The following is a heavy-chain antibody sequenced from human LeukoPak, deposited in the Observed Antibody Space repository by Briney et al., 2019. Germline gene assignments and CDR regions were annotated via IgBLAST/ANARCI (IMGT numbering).Heavy chain of an antibody. CDR3: ARSRELLDFDT. V-gene: IGHV1-2*02. CDR1: GYTFSDYT. J-gene: IGHJ4*02. Sequence: ASVKVSCRTSGYTFSDYTIHWVRQAPGQGLEWMGWINPSSNAANYAQRFEGRVSLTRDTSISTADMVLTSLTSDDTGVYYCARSRELLDFDTWGQGTLVSVSS. D-gene: IGHD3-10*01. CDR2: INPSSNAA.